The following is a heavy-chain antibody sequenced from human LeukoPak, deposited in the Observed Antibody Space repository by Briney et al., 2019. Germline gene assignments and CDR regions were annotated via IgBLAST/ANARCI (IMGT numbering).Heavy chain of an antibody. Sequence: GGSLRLSCAVSGFTFSKYAMSWIRQAPGKGLEWVSYISSSSSYTNYADSVKGRFTISRDNAKNSLYLQMNSLRAEDTAVYYCARDLSGSYVDYWGQGTLVTVSS. J-gene: IGHJ4*02. D-gene: IGHD1-26*01. CDR1: GFTFSKYA. V-gene: IGHV3-11*05. CDR2: ISSSSSYT. CDR3: ARDLSGSYVDY.